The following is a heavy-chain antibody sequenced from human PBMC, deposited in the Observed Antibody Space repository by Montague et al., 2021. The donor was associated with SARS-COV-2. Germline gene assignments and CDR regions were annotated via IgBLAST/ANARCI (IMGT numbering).Heavy chain of an antibody. J-gene: IGHJ4*02. CDR1: DGSISSYY. V-gene: IGHV4-59*08. Sequence: SETLSLTCVVSDGSISSYYWSWIRQPPGKGLEWIGYIYYSGSTNYNPSLKSRVTISVDTSKNQLSLKLSSVTAADTAVYYCARHALNEYSSAWAFGFDYWGQGTLVTVSS. CDR3: ARHALNEYSSAWAFGFDY. D-gene: IGHD6-6*01. CDR2: IYYSGST.